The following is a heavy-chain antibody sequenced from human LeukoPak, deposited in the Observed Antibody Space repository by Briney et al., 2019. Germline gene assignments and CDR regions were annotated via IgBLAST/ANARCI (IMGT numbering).Heavy chain of an antibody. CDR3: ARAGIAAAGTGDAFDI. CDR2: IYYSGST. CDR1: GGYISSYY. D-gene: IGHD6-13*01. Sequence: KPSETLSLTCTVSGGYISSYYWSWIRQPPGKGLEWIGYIYYSGSTNYNPSLKSRVTISVDTSKNQFSLKLSPVTAADTAVYYCARAGIAAAGTGDAFDIWGQGTMVTVSS. V-gene: IGHV4-59*01. J-gene: IGHJ3*02.